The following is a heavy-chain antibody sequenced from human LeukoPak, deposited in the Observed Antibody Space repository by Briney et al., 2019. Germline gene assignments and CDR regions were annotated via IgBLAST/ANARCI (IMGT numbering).Heavy chain of an antibody. D-gene: IGHD3-16*01. V-gene: IGHV3-23*01. CDR1: GFTFSNSA. J-gene: IGHJ4*02. CDR3: AEAAGGSSDY. Sequence: GGSLSPSCAAPGFTFSNSAITGFRRAPGKGLNWVSTISGSGAGTYYADSVKGRFTISRDNSKNTLYLQMNSLRAEDTAVYYCAEAAGGSSDYWGQGTLVTVSS. CDR2: ISGSGAGT.